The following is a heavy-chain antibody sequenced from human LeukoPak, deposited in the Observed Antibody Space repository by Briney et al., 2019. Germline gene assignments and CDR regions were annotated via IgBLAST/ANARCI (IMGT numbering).Heavy chain of an antibody. CDR2: IFYSGSS. CDR3: ARIMRTVTTGGWFDT. V-gene: IGHV4-30-4*01. CDR1: GGSISSYY. Sequence: PSETLSLTCTVSGGSISSYYWSWIRQPPGKGLEFIGYIFYSGSSYYNPSLKSRVTISVDTSKNQFSLKLNSVTAADTSVYYCARIMRTVTTGGWFDTWGQGTLVPVSS. D-gene: IGHD4-17*01. J-gene: IGHJ5*02.